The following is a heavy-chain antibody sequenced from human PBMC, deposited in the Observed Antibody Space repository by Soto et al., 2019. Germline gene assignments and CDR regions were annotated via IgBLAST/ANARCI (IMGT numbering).Heavy chain of an antibody. J-gene: IGHJ4*02. Sequence: PSETLSLTCTVSGGSISSGGYYWSWIRQHPWKGLEWIGYIYYSGSTYYNPSLKSRVTISVDTSKNQFSLKLSSVTAADTAVYYCARGGIAVAGRYFDYWGQGXLVTVYS. CDR3: ARGGIAVAGRYFDY. CDR2: IYYSGST. CDR1: GGSISSGGYY. D-gene: IGHD6-19*01. V-gene: IGHV4-31*03.